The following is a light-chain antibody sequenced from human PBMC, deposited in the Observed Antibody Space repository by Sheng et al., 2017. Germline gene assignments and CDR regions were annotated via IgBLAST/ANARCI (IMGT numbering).Light chain of an antibody. CDR3: QQFKSYPLT. V-gene: IGKV1-13*02. Sequence: AIQLTQSPSSLSASVGDRVTITCRASQGIASALVWYQHNPGKAPKLLIYDASSLESGVSSRFSGSGSGTDFSLTISSLQPDDFATYYRQQFKSYPLTFGGGTKVEIK. J-gene: IGKJ4*01. CDR1: QGIASA. CDR2: DAS.